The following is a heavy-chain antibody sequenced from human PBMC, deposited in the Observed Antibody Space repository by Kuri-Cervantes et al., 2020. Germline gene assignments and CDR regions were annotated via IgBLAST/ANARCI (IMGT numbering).Heavy chain of an antibody. J-gene: IGHJ4*02. Sequence: SLKISCAASGFTFDDYAMHWVQQAPGKGLEWVSGISWNSGSIGYADSVKGRFTISRDNAKNSLYLQMNSLRAEDTAVYYCARDGNYYGSGSYFFDYWGQGTLVTVSS. V-gene: IGHV3-9*01. CDR2: ISWNSGSI. CDR1: GFTFDDYA. CDR3: ARDGNYYGSGSYFFDY. D-gene: IGHD3-10*01.